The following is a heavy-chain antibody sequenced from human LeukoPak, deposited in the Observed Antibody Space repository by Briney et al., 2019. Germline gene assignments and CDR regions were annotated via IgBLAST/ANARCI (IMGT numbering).Heavy chain of an antibody. Sequence: ASVKVSCKASGYTFINYYMHWVRQAPGQGLEWMGIIYPSAGNTNYAQRFQGRVSMTRDTSTSTVYMELTSLRSEDTAVYYCASEGPSTYYFDEWGQGTLVTVSA. CDR1: GYTFINYY. V-gene: IGHV1-46*01. CDR2: IYPSAGNT. CDR3: ASEGPSTYYFDE. J-gene: IGHJ4*02.